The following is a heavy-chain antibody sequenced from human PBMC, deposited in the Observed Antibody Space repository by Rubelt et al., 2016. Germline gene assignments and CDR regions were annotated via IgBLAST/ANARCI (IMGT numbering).Heavy chain of an antibody. CDR3: ARRYCGRTSCYEDV. Sequence: QVHLVGSGGGVVQPGRSLRLSCAASGFTFSSYGMHWVRQAPGKGLEWVAVIWYDGSNKDYAESVKGRFTISRDNSKNTLYLQMNSLRPEDMAVYYCARRYCGRTSCYEDVWGPGTLVTVSS. CDR2: IWYDGSNK. D-gene: IGHD2-2*01. V-gene: IGHV3-33*01. J-gene: IGHJ4*02. CDR1: GFTFSSYG.